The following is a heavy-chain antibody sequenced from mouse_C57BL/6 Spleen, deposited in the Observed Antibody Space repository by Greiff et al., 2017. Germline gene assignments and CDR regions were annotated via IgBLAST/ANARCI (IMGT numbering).Heavy chain of an antibody. CDR2: IYPGDGDT. CDR1: GYAFSSSW. J-gene: IGHJ4*01. CDR3: ARGTMDD. Sequence: VQVVESGPELVKPGASVKISCKASGYAFSSSWMNWVKQRPGKGLEWIGRIYPGDGDTNYNGKFKGKATLTADKSSSTAYMQLSSLTSEDSAVYFCARGTMDDRGQGTSVTASS. V-gene: IGHV1-82*01.